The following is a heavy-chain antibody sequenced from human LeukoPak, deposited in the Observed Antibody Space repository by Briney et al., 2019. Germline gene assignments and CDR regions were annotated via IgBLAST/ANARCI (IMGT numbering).Heavy chain of an antibody. CDR1: EMFFNTWS. CDR3: AKAGDRDSLFDP. D-gene: IGHD3-16*01. J-gene: IGHJ5*02. CDR2: ISSSGSTI. V-gene: IGHV3-48*01. Sequence: PGGSLRLSCEGPEMFFNTWSLSWVRQAPGKGLECIAYISSSGSTIYYADSVKGRFTISRDNAKNSLYLQMNSLRAEDTAVYYCAKAGDRDSLFDPWGQGTLVTVSS.